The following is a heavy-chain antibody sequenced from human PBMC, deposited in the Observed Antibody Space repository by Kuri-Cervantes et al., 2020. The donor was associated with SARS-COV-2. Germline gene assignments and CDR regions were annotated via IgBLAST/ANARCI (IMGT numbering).Heavy chain of an antibody. CDR2: VNYRGST. D-gene: IGHD4-17*01. V-gene: IGHV4-34*01. Sequence: SETLSLTCAFYGESFSGYYWNWIRQSPGKGLEWIGEVNYRGSTNYNPSLKSRVTISVDTSSKQFSLHLGSVTAADTAVYYCARAYGFLRYIYYMDVWGRGTTVTVSS. CDR3: ARAYGFLRYIYYMDV. CDR1: GESFSGYY. J-gene: IGHJ6*03.